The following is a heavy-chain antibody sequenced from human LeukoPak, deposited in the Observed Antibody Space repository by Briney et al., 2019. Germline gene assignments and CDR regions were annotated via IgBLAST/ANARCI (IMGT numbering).Heavy chain of an antibody. V-gene: IGHV1-2*02. Sequence: ASVKVSCKASGYTFTGYYMHWVRQATGQGLEWMGWINPNSGGTNYAQKFQGRVTMTRDTSISTAYMELSRLRSDDTAVYYCARDKRGYSYGYGRYYYYMDVWGKGTTVTISS. D-gene: IGHD5-18*01. J-gene: IGHJ6*03. CDR3: ARDKRGYSYGYGRYYYYMDV. CDR1: GYTFTGYY. CDR2: INPNSGGT.